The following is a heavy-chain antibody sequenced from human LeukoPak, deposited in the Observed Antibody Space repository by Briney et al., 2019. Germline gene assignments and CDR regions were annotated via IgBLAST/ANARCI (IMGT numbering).Heavy chain of an antibody. J-gene: IGHJ4*02. V-gene: IGHV3-7*02. Sequence: GGSLRLSCAASGFAFSSYWMSWVRQAPGKGLEWVASIKQDGSERYYLDSVKGRFTISRDNAKSSLYLQMNSLRAEDTAVYYCAKIAAQLGYFDFWGQGTLVTVSS. D-gene: IGHD6-6*01. CDR2: IKQDGSER. CDR1: GFAFSSYW. CDR3: AKIAAQLGYFDF.